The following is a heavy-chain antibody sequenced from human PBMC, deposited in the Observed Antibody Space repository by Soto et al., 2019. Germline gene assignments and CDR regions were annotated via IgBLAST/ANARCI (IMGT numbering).Heavy chain of an antibody. CDR2: ISAYNGNT. CDR1: GYTFTSYG. J-gene: IGHJ5*02. V-gene: IGHV1-18*01. CDR3: ARDLDTAMIGWFDP. D-gene: IGHD5-18*01. Sequence: ASXKVSCKASGYTFTSYGISWVRQAPGQGLEWMGWISAYNGNTNYAQKLQGRVTMTIDTSTSTAYMELRSLRSDDTAVYYCARDLDTAMIGWFDPWGQGTLVTVSS.